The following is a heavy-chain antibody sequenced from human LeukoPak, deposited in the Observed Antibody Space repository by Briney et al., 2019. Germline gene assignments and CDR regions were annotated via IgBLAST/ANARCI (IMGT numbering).Heavy chain of an antibody. V-gene: IGHV1-8*01. CDR2: MNPNSGNT. CDR3: ARGRGDYDILTGYPYYYYYYKDV. J-gene: IGHJ6*03. D-gene: IGHD3-9*01. Sequence: ASVKVSCKASGYTFTSYDINWVRQATGQGLEWMGWMNPNSGNTGYAQKFQGRVTMTRNTSISTAYMELSSLRSEDTAVYYCARGRGDYDILTGYPYYYYYYKDVWGKGTTVTVSS. CDR1: GYTFTSYD.